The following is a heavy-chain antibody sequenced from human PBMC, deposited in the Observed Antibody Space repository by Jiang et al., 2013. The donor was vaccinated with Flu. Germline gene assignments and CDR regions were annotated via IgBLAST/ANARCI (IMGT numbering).Heavy chain of an antibody. J-gene: IGHJ4*02. CDR2: TYYRSKWYN. Sequence: VSSNSAAWNWIRQSPSRGLEWLGRTYYRSKWYNDYAVSVKSRITINPDTSKNQFSLQLNSVTPEDTAVYYCARDEGLDNYFDYWGQGTLVTVSS. CDR1: VSSNSAA. V-gene: IGHV6-1*01. CDR3: ARDEGLDNYFDY.